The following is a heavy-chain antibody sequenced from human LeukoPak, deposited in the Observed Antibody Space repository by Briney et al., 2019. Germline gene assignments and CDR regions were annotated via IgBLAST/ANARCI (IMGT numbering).Heavy chain of an antibody. J-gene: IGHJ4*02. Sequence: GGSLRLSCAASGFTYSSYEMIWVRQAPGKGLEWVSYISSSHSTIYYADSVKGRFTIYRDNSKNNLYFQVSSLRADDTAIYYCARDFYQRGDWGQGTLVTVSS. V-gene: IGHV3-48*03. CDR2: ISSSHSTI. CDR1: GFTYSSYE. CDR3: ARDFYQRGD. D-gene: IGHD2/OR15-2a*01.